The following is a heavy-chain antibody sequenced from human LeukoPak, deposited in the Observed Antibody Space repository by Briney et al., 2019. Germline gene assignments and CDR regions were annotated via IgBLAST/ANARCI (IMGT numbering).Heavy chain of an antibody. J-gene: IGHJ4*02. CDR2: IGGDGRS. V-gene: IGHV3-23*01. CDR1: GFNFGPNA. CDR3: AIDLHYWSGIDY. Sequence: GGSLRLSCAASGFNFGPNAMSWVRQAPGKGLERVSGIGGDGRSFYTDSVKGRFTISRDNSKNTLFLQMSSLTAEDTAIYYCAIDLHYWSGIDYWGQGTLVTVSS. D-gene: IGHD3-3*02.